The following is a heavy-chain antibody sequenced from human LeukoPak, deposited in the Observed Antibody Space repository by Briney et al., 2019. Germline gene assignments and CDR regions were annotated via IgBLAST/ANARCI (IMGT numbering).Heavy chain of an antibody. D-gene: IGHD3-10*01. CDR2: ISSSGSTI. V-gene: IGHV3-48*03. J-gene: IGHJ4*02. CDR3: AREPLRGEPFDY. CDR1: GFTFSSYE. Sequence: GGSLRLSCAASGFTFSSYEMNWVRQAPGKGLEGVSYISSSGSTIYYADSVKGRFTIPRDNAKNSLYLQMNSLRAEDTAVYYCAREPLRGEPFDYWGQGTLVTVSS.